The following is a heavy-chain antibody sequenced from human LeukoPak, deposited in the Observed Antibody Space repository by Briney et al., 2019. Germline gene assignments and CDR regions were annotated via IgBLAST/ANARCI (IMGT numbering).Heavy chain of an antibody. CDR1: GFTFSSSA. CDR3: AKNLGKEV. J-gene: IGHJ6*01. V-gene: IGHV3-23*01. CDR2: IGGSGGDT. Sequence: PGGSLRLSCVASGFTFSSSAVNWVRQAPGEGLQWVSAIGGSGGDTYYADSVKGRFTISRENSKTTVYLQMDNLRAEDMAVYYCAKNLGKEVWGQGTTVTVSS.